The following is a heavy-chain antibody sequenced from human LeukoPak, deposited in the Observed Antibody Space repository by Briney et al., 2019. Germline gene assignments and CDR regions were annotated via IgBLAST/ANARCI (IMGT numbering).Heavy chain of an antibody. CDR2: IYTSGST. Sequence: SETLSLTCTVSGASISNYYWSWIRQPAGKGLEWIGRIYTSGSTNYNPSLKSRVTMSVDTSKNQFSLKLSSVTAADTAVYYCARDYYDSSGYLCAFDIWGQGTMVTVSS. CDR3: ARDYYDSSGYLCAFDI. CDR1: GASISNYY. V-gene: IGHV4-4*07. J-gene: IGHJ3*02. D-gene: IGHD3-22*01.